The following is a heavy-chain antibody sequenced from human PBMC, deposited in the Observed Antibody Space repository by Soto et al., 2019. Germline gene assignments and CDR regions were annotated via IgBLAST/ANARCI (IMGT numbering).Heavy chain of an antibody. D-gene: IGHD2-8*02. CDR3: ARGDSGTGGWPFPYVDY. V-gene: IGHV1-2*02. CDR2: INPDTGAT. CDR1: GYTFTDYY. J-gene: IGHJ4*01. Sequence: HEHLVQSGAEVRRPGASLKVSCRASGYTFTDYYIHWVRQAPGQGLEWMGWINPDTGATNYAQNFQGKVTLTSDTSINTASLDRTSLTSADTAVYYCARGDSGTGGWPFPYVDYWGQGTQVIVSS.